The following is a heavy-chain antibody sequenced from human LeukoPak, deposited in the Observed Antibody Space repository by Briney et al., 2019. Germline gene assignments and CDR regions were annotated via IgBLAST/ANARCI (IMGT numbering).Heavy chain of an antibody. CDR2: ISAYNGNT. CDR3: ARDPMTTVTSGEYFQH. CDR1: GYTFTSYG. Sequence: ASVKVSCKASGYTFTSYGISWVRQAPGQGLEWMGWISAYNGNTNYAQKLQGRVTMTTDTSTSTAYMELRSLRSDDTAVYYCARDPMTTVTSGEYFQHWGQGTLVTVSS. V-gene: IGHV1-18*01. D-gene: IGHD4-17*01. J-gene: IGHJ1*01.